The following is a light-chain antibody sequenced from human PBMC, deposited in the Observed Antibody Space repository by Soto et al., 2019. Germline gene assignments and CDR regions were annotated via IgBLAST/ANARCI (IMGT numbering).Light chain of an antibody. Sequence: EIVLTQSPGTLSLSPGERATLSCRASQSVSSSYLAWYQQKPGQAPRLLIYGAYSRATGIPDRFSGSGSGTDFTLTIVRLGPFYFAVYHCHLYVSSPPYVVGRGAKLEI. V-gene: IGKV3-20*01. J-gene: IGKJ2*01. CDR1: QSVSSSY. CDR3: HLYVSSPPYV. CDR2: GAY.